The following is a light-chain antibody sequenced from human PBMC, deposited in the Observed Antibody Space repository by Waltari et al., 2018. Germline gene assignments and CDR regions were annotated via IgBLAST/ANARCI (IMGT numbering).Light chain of an antibody. Sequence: DIVMTLTPLSLSVTPGQPASISCKSSQSLLHSDGKTYLSWYLQKPGQPPHLLIFEVSNRLSGVPDRFRGSGSGTDFTLEISRVETEDVGAYYCLQTTQLPLTFGGGTKVEIK. CDR3: LQTTQLPLT. V-gene: IGKV2D-29*01. J-gene: IGKJ4*01. CDR2: EVS. CDR1: QSLLHSDGKTY.